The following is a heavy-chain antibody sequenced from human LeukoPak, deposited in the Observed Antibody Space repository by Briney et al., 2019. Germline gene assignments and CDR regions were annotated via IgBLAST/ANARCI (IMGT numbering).Heavy chain of an antibody. V-gene: IGHV3-49*04. CDR3: TRVGDGSGIFYS. D-gene: IGHD3-22*01. Sequence: PGGSLRLSCPASGFSFRDYVMSWVRQAPGMGLEWVGLIRTKAYGGTTEYAASVKGRFTISRDDSKTIAYLQMNSLKTEDTAMYYCTRVGDGSGIFYSWGQGALVTVSS. J-gene: IGHJ5*01. CDR1: GFSFRDYV. CDR2: IRTKAYGGTT.